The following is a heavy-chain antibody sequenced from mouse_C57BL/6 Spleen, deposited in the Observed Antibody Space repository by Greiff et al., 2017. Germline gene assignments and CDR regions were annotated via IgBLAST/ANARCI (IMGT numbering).Heavy chain of an antibody. J-gene: IGHJ4*01. CDR2: INPNNGGT. D-gene: IGHD1-1*01. V-gene: IGHV1-26*01. CDR3: ARAGLYGSSPYYYAMDY. CDR1: GYTFTDYY. Sequence: EVMLVESGPELVKPGASVKISCKASGYTFTDYYMNWVKQSHGKSLEWIGDINPNNGGTSYNQKFKGKATLTVDKSSSTAYMELRSLTSEDSAVYYCARAGLYGSSPYYYAMDYWGQGTSVTVSS.